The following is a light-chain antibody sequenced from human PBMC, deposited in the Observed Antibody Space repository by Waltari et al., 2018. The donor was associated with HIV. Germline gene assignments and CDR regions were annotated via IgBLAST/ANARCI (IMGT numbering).Light chain of an antibody. CDR2: KNT. J-gene: IGLJ1*01. CDR1: ASPKPY. CDR3: LSADSSGTYV. V-gene: IGLV3-25*03. Sequence: SSELTQPPSVSVSPGQTAIITCSGDASPKPYTHWFQRKAGQAPVVVIHKNTERPSGIPERFSASRSGTTGTLTITGVQTDDEADYYCLSADSSGTYVFGPGTTVTVL.